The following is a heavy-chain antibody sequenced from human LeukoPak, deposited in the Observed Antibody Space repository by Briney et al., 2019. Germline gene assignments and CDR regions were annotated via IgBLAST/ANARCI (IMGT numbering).Heavy chain of an antibody. V-gene: IGHV1-24*01. J-gene: IGHJ6*02. CDR3: ATVAGLRFLEWFYGMDV. CDR1: GYTLTELS. D-gene: IGHD3-3*01. Sequence: GASVKVSCTVSGYTLTELSMHWVRQAPGKGLEWMGGFDPEDGETIYAQKFQGRVTMTEDTSTDTAYMELSSLRSEDTAVYYCATVAGLRFLEWFYGMDVWGQGTTVTVSS. CDR2: FDPEDGET.